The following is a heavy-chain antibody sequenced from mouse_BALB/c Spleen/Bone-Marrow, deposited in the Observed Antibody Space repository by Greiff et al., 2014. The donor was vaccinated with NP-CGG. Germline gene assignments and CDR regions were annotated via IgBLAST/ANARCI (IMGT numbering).Heavy chain of an antibody. CDR1: GFTFSSYG. V-gene: IGHV5-6*01. Sequence: VHVKQSGGDLVYPGGPLKLSCAASGFTFSSYGMSWVRQTPDTRLEWVATINSGGTNTYYPDSMKGRFTISRDNAKNTLYLQMSSLRSEDTAMYYCTRRGIYDERTAMDYWGRGTSVTGAS. D-gene: IGHD2-12*01. CDR3: TRRGIYDERTAMDY. J-gene: IGHJ4*01. CDR2: INSGGTNT.